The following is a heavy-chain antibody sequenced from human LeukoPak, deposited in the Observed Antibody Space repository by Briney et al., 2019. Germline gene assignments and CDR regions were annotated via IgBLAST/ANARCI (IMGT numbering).Heavy chain of an antibody. V-gene: IGHV3-72*01. Sequence: GGSLRLSCAASGLTFSDHNMDWVRQAPGKGLEWVGRTKNKVDSYTTEYAASVKGRFTISRDDSEKSVYLQMNRLKTEDTPVYYCASSIAARLGIYYMDVWGKGTTVTVSS. CDR2: TKNKVDSYTT. J-gene: IGHJ6*03. D-gene: IGHD6-6*01. CDR3: ASSIAARLGIYYMDV. CDR1: GLTFSDHN.